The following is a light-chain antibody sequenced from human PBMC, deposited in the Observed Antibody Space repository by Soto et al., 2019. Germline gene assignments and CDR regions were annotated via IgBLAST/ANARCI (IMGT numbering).Light chain of an antibody. J-gene: IGLJ1*01. CDR1: SIDVGDNNY. Sequence: QSALAQPASVSGSPGQSITISCSGSSIDVGDNNYVSWYQHHPGKAPKLIIYEVSNRPSGVSNRFSGSSSDNTASLTISGLLPDDEADYYCSSYTTSSTPADVFGTGTKVTVL. V-gene: IGLV2-14*01. CDR3: SSYTTSSTPADV. CDR2: EVS.